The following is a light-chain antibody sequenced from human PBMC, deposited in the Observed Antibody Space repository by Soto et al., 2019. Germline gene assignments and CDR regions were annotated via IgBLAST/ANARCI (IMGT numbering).Light chain of an antibody. CDR1: HTITDF. CDR3: PQTYSVPWT. Sequence: DIPMTQSPSSLSASVGDRVTITCRASHTITDFLSWYQERPGKAPKQLIYGASTLQDGVPSRFSGSESATNFTLTISSLLRDDCATYYCPQTYSVPWTFGQGTKV. V-gene: IGKV1-39*01. J-gene: IGKJ1*01. CDR2: GAS.